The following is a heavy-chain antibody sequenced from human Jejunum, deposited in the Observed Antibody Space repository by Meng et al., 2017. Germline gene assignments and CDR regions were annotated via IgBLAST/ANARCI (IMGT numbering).Heavy chain of an antibody. CDR2: VSHSGWT. CDR1: CGSLSGYC. D-gene: IGHD3-16*01. V-gene: IGHV4-34*01. CDR3: VRGNNYVWGMIP. J-gene: IGHJ5*02. Sequence: VPYHPCVAGLFTASRPLSSTCAASCGSLSGYCWSWIRQLPGKGLELIGEVSHSGWTKYNPSLKRRVTISLETSKNQFSLKMSSVTAADTAVYYCVRGNNYVWGMIPWGQGTLVTVSS.